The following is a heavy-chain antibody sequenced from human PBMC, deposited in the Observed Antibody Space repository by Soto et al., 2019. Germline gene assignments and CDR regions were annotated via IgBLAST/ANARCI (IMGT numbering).Heavy chain of an antibody. CDR2: ANPTSGNT. V-gene: IGHV1-8*01. CDR1: GYTFGTYD. D-gene: IGHD2-2*02. Sequence: QVRLVQSGAEVKEPGASVKVSCRASGYTFGTYDINWVRQAAGQGLEWLGWANPTSGNTGYAPKFRGRGTMTRDPAITTAYMELSSLTSDDTAVYFCARSPACGTCYTDLDLWGQGTLVTVSS. J-gene: IGHJ4*02. CDR3: ARSPACGTCYTDLDL.